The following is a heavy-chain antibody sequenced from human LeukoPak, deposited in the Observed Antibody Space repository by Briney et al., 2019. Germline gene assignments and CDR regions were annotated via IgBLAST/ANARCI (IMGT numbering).Heavy chain of an antibody. CDR1: GFTFSSYS. D-gene: IGHD3-22*01. CDR3: ARGLRKYYDSSGYSS. Sequence: GGSLRLSRAASGFTFSSYSMNWVRQAPGKGLEWVSSISSSSSYIYYADSVKGRFTISRDNAKNSLYLQMNSLRAEDTAVYYCARGLRKYYDSSGYSSWGQGTLVTVSS. V-gene: IGHV3-21*01. CDR2: ISSSSSYI. J-gene: IGHJ5*02.